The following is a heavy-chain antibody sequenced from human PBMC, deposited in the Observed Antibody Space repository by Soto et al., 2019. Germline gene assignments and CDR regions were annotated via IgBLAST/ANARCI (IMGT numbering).Heavy chain of an antibody. CDR3: ARGGGRIFDY. CDR2: INHSGST. D-gene: IGHD3-16*01. J-gene: IGHJ4*02. CDR1: GGSFSGYY. V-gene: IGHV4-34*01. Sequence: QVQLQQWGAGLLKPSETLSLTCAVYGGSFSGYYWSWIRQPPGKGLEWIGEINHSGSTNYNPSLKSLLTISVVASTNQFSLKLSSVTAADTAVYYCARGGGRIFDYWGQGTLVAVSS.